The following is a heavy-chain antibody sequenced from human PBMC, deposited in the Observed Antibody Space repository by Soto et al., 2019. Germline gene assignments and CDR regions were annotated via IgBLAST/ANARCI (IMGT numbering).Heavy chain of an antibody. CDR2: IYYSGST. J-gene: IGHJ4*02. Sequence: PSETLSLTCTVSGGSISSYYWSWIQQPPGKGLEWIGYIYYSGSTNYNPSLKSRVTISVDTSKNQFSLKLNSVTAADTAVYYCARSGYSYGPNPLLYWGQGTLVTVSS. CDR3: ARSGYSYGPNPLLY. V-gene: IGHV4-59*12. D-gene: IGHD5-18*01. CDR1: GGSISSYY.